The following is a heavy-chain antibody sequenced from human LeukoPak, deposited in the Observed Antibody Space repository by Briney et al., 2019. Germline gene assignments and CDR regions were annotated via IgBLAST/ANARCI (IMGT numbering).Heavy chain of an antibody. Sequence: GGSLRLSCAVSGFIFSDYWMSWVRQAPGKGLEWVAVISYDGSNKYYADSVKGRFTISRDNSKNTLYLQMNSLRAEDTAVYYCARDILITMIVVVMRGYGMDVWGQGTTVTVSS. CDR1: GFIFSDYW. J-gene: IGHJ6*02. CDR2: ISYDGSNK. D-gene: IGHD3-22*01. CDR3: ARDILITMIVVVMRGYGMDV. V-gene: IGHV3-30-3*01.